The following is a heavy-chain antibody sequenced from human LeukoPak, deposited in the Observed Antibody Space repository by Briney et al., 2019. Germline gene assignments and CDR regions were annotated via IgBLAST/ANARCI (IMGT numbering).Heavy chain of an antibody. Sequence: PGGSLRLSCAASGFTFSSYGMHWVRQAPGKGLEWVSSISSSSSYIYYADSVKGRFTISRGNAKNSLYLQMNSLRAEDTAVYYCARVAGGYSSSYYWGQGTLVTVSS. CDR1: GFTFSSYG. CDR2: ISSSSSYI. CDR3: ARVAGGYSSSYY. J-gene: IGHJ4*02. V-gene: IGHV3-21*01. D-gene: IGHD6-13*01.